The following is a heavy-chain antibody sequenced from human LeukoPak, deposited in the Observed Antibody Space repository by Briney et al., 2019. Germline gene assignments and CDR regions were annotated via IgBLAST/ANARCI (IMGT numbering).Heavy chain of an antibody. CDR3: ARGSTYYDSSGQVPFDY. CDR1: GFTLSDFY. Sequence: GGSLRLSCAASGFTLSDFYMSWIRQAPGKGLEWVSYISSSSSTIYYADSVKGRFTISRDNAKNSLYLQMNSLRAEDTAVYYCARGSTYYDSSGQVPFDYWGQGTLVTVSS. J-gene: IGHJ4*02. V-gene: IGHV3-11*04. CDR2: ISSSSSTI. D-gene: IGHD3-22*01.